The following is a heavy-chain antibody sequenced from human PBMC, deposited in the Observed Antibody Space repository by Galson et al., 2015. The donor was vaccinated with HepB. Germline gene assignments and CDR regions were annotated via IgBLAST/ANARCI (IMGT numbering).Heavy chain of an antibody. V-gene: IGHV3-30-3*01. CDR1: GFTFSGYA. D-gene: IGHD6-19*01. J-gene: IGHJ4*02. CDR3: ARVSIAVAGPHYFDY. Sequence: SLRLSCAASGFTFSGYAMHWVRQAPGKGLEWVAVISYDGSNKYYADSVKGRFTISRDNSKNTLYLQMNSLRAEDTAVYYCARVSIAVAGPHYFDYWGQGTLVTVSS. CDR2: ISYDGSNK.